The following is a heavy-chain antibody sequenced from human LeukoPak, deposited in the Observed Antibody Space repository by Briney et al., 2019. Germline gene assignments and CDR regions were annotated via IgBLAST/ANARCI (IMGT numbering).Heavy chain of an antibody. D-gene: IGHD4-17*01. V-gene: IGHV4-59*12. J-gene: IGHJ3*02. CDR3: ARGFTLGPDYGDYVYAFDI. CDR1: GGSISSYY. CDR2: IYYSGGT. Sequence: SETLSLTCTVSGGSISSYYWSWIRQPPGKGLEWIGYIYYSGGTNYNPSLKSRVTISVDTSKNQFSLKLSSVTAADTAVYYCARGFTLGPDYGDYVYAFDIWGQGTMVTVSS.